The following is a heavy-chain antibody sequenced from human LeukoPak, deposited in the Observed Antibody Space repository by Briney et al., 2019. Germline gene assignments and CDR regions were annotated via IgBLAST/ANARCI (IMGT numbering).Heavy chain of an antibody. V-gene: IGHV1-46*01. J-gene: IGHJ4*02. CDR3: AREGGGYGYDSSSLDY. D-gene: IGHD3-22*01. CDR1: GYTFTSYY. CDR2: INPSGGST. Sequence: ASVKVSCKASGYTFTSYYMHWVRQAPGQGLEWMGIINPSGGSTSYAQKFQGRVTMTRDTSTSTVYMELSSLRSEDTAVYYCAREGGGYGYDSSSLDYWGQGTLVTVSS.